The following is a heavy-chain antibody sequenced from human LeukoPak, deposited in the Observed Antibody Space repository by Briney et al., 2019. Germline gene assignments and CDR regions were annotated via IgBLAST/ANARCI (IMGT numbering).Heavy chain of an antibody. CDR1: GGSISSSSYY. J-gene: IGHJ5*02. CDR3: ASTGPPITIFGVVDWFDP. Sequence: PSETLSLTCTVSGGSISSSSYYWGWIRQPPAKGLEWIGSIYYSGSTYYNPSLKSRVTISVDTSKNQFSLKLSSVTAADTAVYYCASTGPPITIFGVVDWFDPWGQGTLVTVSS. CDR2: IYYSGST. D-gene: IGHD3-3*01. V-gene: IGHV4-39*07.